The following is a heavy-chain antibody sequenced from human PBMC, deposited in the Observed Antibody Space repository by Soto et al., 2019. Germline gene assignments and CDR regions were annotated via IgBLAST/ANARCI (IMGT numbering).Heavy chain of an antibody. CDR2: ISAYNGNT. CDR1: GYTFTSYS. V-gene: IGHV1-18*01. J-gene: IGHJ4*02. CDR3: ARDVGYGLIDY. D-gene: IGHD5-18*01. Sequence: QVQLVQSGAEVKKPGASVKVSCKASGYTFTSYSISWVRQAPGQGLERMGWISAYNGNTYHARKLQGRVTMTTETSTSTAYMELRSLRSDDTAVYYCARDVGYGLIDYWGQGTLVTVSS.